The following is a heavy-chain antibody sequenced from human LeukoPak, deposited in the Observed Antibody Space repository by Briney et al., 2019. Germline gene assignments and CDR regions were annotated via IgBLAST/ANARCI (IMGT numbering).Heavy chain of an antibody. CDR1: GYNFTNYW. Sequence: GESLKISCKASGYNFTNYWIGWVRRMPGKALEWMGIIYPGDSDTRYSPSFQGQVSFSADKSSSTAYLQWSSLKASDTAMYYCARRTVPAANSDAFDIWGQGTMVTVS. D-gene: IGHD2-2*01. J-gene: IGHJ3*02. CDR2: IYPGDSDT. V-gene: IGHV5-51*01. CDR3: ARRTVPAANSDAFDI.